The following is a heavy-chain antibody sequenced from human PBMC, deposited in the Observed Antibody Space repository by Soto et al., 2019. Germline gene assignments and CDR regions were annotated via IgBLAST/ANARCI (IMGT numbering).Heavy chain of an antibody. Sequence: GESLKISCKGSGYSFTSYWIGWVRQMPGKGLEWMGIIYPGDSDTRYSPSFQGPVPISAAKSISPAYLQWSSLKASDTAMYYCASSSDTYCSSTSCYDYWGQGTLVTVSS. CDR3: ASSSDTYCSSTSCYDY. J-gene: IGHJ4*02. CDR2: IYPGDSDT. D-gene: IGHD2-2*01. V-gene: IGHV5-51*01. CDR1: GYSFTSYW.